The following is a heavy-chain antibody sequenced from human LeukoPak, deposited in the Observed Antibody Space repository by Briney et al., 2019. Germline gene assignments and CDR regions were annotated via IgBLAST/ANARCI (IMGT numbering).Heavy chain of an antibody. D-gene: IGHD6-19*01. J-gene: IGHJ4*02. CDR1: GGTFSSYA. V-gene: IGHV1-69*13. Sequence: GASVKVSCKASGGTFSSYAISWVRQAPGQGLEWMGGIIPIFGTANYAQKFQGRVTITADESTSTAYMELSSLRSEDTAVYYCARVAKAYSSGWYQLAYRGQGTLVTVSS. CDR3: ARVAKAYSSGWYQLAY. CDR2: IIPIFGTA.